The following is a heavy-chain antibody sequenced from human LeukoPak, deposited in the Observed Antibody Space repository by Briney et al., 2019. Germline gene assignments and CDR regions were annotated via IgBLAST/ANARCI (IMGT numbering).Heavy chain of an antibody. CDR1: GYTLTELS. Sequence: ASVKVSCKVSGYTLTELSMHWVRQAPGKGLEWMGGFDPGDGETIYAQKFQGRVTMTEDTSTDTAYIELSSLRSEDTAVYYCATGITGTLRDFDYWGQGTLVTVSS. V-gene: IGHV1-24*01. CDR3: ATGITGTLRDFDY. D-gene: IGHD1-20*01. J-gene: IGHJ4*02. CDR2: FDPGDGET.